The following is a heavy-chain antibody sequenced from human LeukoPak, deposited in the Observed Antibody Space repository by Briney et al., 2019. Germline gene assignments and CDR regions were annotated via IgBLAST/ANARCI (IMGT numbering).Heavy chain of an antibody. D-gene: IGHD6-13*01. Sequence: SETLSLTCTVSGGSISSYYWSWIRQPAGRGLEWIGRFYASGTTNTSPSLKSRVTMSVDTSKNQFSLKLRSATAADTAVYYCAKDSSTWGNLAGHFDSWGQGTLVTVSS. CDR2: FYASGTT. CDR1: GGSISSYY. J-gene: IGHJ4*02. V-gene: IGHV4-4*07. CDR3: AKDSSTWGNLAGHFDS.